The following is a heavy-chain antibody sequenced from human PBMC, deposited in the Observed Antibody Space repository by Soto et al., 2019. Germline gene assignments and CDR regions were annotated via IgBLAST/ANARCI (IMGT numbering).Heavy chain of an antibody. D-gene: IGHD5-18*01. J-gene: IGHJ4*02. Sequence: QVQLQESGPGLVKPSETLSLTCTVAGGSISRYYWSWIRQPPGKGLEWIGYIYYSGSSNYNPSLKSRVTISVDTSKNQFSLKLSSVTAADTAVYYCARGGRSAMDFWGQGTLVTVSS. V-gene: IGHV4-59*01. CDR2: IYYSGSS. CDR3: ARGGRSAMDF. CDR1: GGSISRYY.